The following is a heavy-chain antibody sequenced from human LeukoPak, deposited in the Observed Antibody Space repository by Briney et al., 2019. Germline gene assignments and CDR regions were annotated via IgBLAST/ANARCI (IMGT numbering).Heavy chain of an antibody. J-gene: IGHJ4*02. CDR3: ARGIESYGDYGY. D-gene: IGHD4-17*01. Sequence: SETLSLTCTVSGGSISSSYWSWIRHPPGKGLEWIAYMYNSGSTNYNPSLKSRVTISIDTSKNQFSLKLSSLTAADTAIYYCARGIESYGDYGYWGQGILVTVSS. CDR2: MYNSGST. V-gene: IGHV4-59*01. CDR1: GGSISSSY.